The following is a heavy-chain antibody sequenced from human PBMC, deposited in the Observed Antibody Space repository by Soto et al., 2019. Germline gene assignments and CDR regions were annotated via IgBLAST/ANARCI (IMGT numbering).Heavy chain of an antibody. CDR1: GYSFTSYW. V-gene: IGHV5-51*01. Sequence: LGESLKISCKGSGYSFTSYWIGWVRQMPGKGLEWMGIIYPGDSDTRYSPSFQGQVTISADKSISTAYLQWSSLKASDTAMYYCARRRDGYSYGPYYFDYWGQGTLVTVSS. CDR2: IYPGDSDT. D-gene: IGHD5-18*01. J-gene: IGHJ4*02. CDR3: ARRRDGYSYGPYYFDY.